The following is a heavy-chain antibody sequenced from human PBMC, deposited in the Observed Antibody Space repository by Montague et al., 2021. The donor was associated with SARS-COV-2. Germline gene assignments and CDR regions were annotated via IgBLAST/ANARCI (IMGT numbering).Heavy chain of an antibody. CDR1: GFTFSSYE. V-gene: IGHV3-48*03. CDR3: ARKEPFLEWLRHWYFDL. Sequence: SLSLSFSASGFTFSSYEMNWVRQAPGKGLEWVSYISSSGSTIYYADSVKGRFTISRDNAKNSLYLQMNSLRAEDTAVYYCARKEPFLEWLRHWYFDLWGRGTLVTVSS. D-gene: IGHD3-3*01. CDR2: ISSSGSTI. J-gene: IGHJ2*01.